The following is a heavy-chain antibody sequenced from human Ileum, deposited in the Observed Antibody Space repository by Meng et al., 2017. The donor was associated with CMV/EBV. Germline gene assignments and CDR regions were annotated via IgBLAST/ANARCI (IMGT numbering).Heavy chain of an antibody. CDR1: GVPLRGHW. J-gene: IGHJ5*02. D-gene: IGHD1-26*01. CDR3: AAGRGGTYPDQ. CDR2: IRSSGTDT. V-gene: IGHV3-74*03. Sequence: GESLKISCVDSGVPLRGHWMHWVRQGPGKGLVWVSRIRSSGTDTSYADSVKGRFTVSRDLTKNTLYLQMNGRTAEDTALYYCAAGRGGTYPDQWGQGTLVTVSS.